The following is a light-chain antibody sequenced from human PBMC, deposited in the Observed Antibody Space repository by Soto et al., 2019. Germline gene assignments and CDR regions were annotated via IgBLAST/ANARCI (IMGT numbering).Light chain of an antibody. CDR2: DAS. V-gene: IGKV3-11*01. CDR3: QQRSNWPPWT. Sequence: EIVLTQSPATLSLSPGERATLSCRASQSVSSQLAWYQQKPGQAPRLLIYDASNRATGIPARFSGSGSGTDFTLTISSLEPEDFAVYYCQQRSNWPPWTVGQGTKVEIK. CDR1: QSVSSQ. J-gene: IGKJ1*01.